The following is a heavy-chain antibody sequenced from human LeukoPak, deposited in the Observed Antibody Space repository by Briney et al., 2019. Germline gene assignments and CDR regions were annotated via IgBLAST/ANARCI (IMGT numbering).Heavy chain of an antibody. Sequence: SETLSLTCTVSGYSISSGYYWGWIRQPPGKGPEWIGSIYHSGSTYYNPSLKSRVTISVDTSKNQFSLKLSSVTAADTAVYYCARRSYNSPFRYWGQGTLVTVSS. CDR2: IYHSGST. D-gene: IGHD5-24*01. J-gene: IGHJ4*02. CDR3: ARRSYNSPFRY. V-gene: IGHV4-38-2*02. CDR1: GYSISSGYY.